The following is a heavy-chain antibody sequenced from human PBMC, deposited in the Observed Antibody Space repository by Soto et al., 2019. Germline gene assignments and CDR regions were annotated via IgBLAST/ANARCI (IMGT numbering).Heavy chain of an antibody. Sequence: ETLSLTCTVSGGSISSSSYYWGWIRQPPGKGLEWIGSIYYSGSTYYNPSLKSRVTISVDTSKNQFSLKLSSVTAADTAVYYCARHIYGSGNLYYYYYGMDVWGQGTTVTVSS. V-gene: IGHV4-39*01. J-gene: IGHJ6*02. CDR3: ARHIYGSGNLYYYYYGMDV. CDR2: IYYSGST. D-gene: IGHD3-10*01. CDR1: GGSISSSSYY.